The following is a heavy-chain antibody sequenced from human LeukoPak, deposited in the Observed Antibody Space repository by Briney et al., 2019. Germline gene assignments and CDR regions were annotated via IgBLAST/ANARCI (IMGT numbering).Heavy chain of an antibody. D-gene: IGHD4-17*01. J-gene: IGHJ4*02. CDR3: ARDSPYGQLDY. Sequence: PGGSLRLSCAAYGFTFSSYEMNWVRQAPGKGLEWVSYISSSGSTIYYADSVKGRFTISRDNAKKSLYLQMNSLRAEDTAVYYCARDSPYGQLDYWGQGTLVTVSS. V-gene: IGHV3-48*03. CDR2: ISSSGSTI. CDR1: GFTFSSYE.